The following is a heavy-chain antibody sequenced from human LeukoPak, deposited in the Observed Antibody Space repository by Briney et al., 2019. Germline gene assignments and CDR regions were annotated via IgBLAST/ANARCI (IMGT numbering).Heavy chain of an antibody. D-gene: IGHD2-15*01. CDR1: GGSVSSGISY. J-gene: IGHJ6*02. CDR3: AREHEYSIGSFYYGLDV. CDR2: ISDSGGS. V-gene: IGHV4-61*01. Sequence: SETLSLTCSVSGGSVSSGISYWSWIRQPPGEGLEWIAYISDSGGSDYNPSLRGRVTISLDTSKNQFSLRLTSVTAADTAVYYCAREHEYSIGSFYYGLDVWGQGTTVIVS.